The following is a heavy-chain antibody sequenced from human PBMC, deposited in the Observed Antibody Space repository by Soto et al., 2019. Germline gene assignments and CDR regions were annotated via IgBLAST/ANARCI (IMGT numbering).Heavy chain of an antibody. CDR2: ISTTSSYI. D-gene: IGHD2-15*01. V-gene: IGHV3-21*01. CDR1: GFTFSSYN. J-gene: IGHJ4*02. CDR3: ARDLIDGYSRFDF. Sequence: EVQLVESGGGLVKPGGSLRLSCVASGFTFSSYNMNWVRQAPGKGLEWVSSISTTSSYIYYADSVEGRFTISRDNAKNSLYLQMNSLRAEDTAVYYCARDLIDGYSRFDFWGQGTLVTVSS.